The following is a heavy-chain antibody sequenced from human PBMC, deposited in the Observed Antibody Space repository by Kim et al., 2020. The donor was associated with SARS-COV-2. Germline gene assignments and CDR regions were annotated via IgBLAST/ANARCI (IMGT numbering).Heavy chain of an antibody. CDR3: ARGQLWLNYGMDV. V-gene: IGHV4-34*01. CDR2: INHSGST. CDR1: GGSFSGYY. D-gene: IGHD5-18*01. J-gene: IGHJ6*02. Sequence: SETLSLTCAVYGGSFSGYYWSWIRQPPWKGLEWIGEINHSGSTNYNPSLKSRVTISVDTSKNQFSLKLSSVTAADTAVYYCARGQLWLNYGMDVWGQGTTVTVSS.